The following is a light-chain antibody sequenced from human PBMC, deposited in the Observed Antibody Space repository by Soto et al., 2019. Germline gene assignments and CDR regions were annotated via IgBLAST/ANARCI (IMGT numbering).Light chain of an antibody. J-gene: IGKJ2*01. CDR3: HHYGGSQYT. Sequence: EIVLTQSPGTLSLSPGDGATLSCRASQTVGSSFLGLYQQKPGQAPRLIMYGASNRATGIPDRFTGRGSGTDFTLTISRLYPEDFAVYYCHHYGGSQYTFGQGTKLEI. CDR1: QTVGSSF. CDR2: GAS. V-gene: IGKV3-20*01.